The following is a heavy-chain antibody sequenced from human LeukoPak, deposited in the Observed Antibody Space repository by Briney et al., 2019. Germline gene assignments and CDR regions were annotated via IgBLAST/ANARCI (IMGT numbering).Heavy chain of an antibody. D-gene: IGHD6-19*01. CDR2: ISSSGSTI. CDR3: ARDRQWLVPFDY. V-gene: IGHV3-48*03. Sequence: GGSLRLSCAASGFTFSSYEMNWVRQAPGKGLEWVSYISSSGSTIYYADSVQGRFTLSRDNAKNSLYLQMNSLRAEDTAVYYCARDRQWLVPFDYWGQGTLVTVSS. J-gene: IGHJ4*02. CDR1: GFTFSSYE.